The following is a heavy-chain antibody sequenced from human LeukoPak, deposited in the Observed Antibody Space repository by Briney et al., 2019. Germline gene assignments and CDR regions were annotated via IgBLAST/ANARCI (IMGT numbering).Heavy chain of an antibody. Sequence: GESLKISCKGSGYSFTNYWISWVRQMPGKGLEWMGRIDPSDSYTNYSPSFQGHVTISADKSISTAYLQWSSLKASDTAMYYCARHGDYGDYYVDYWGQGTLVTVSS. J-gene: IGHJ4*02. CDR1: GYSFTNYW. CDR3: ARHGDYGDYYVDY. V-gene: IGHV5-10-1*01. CDR2: IDPSDSYT. D-gene: IGHD4-17*01.